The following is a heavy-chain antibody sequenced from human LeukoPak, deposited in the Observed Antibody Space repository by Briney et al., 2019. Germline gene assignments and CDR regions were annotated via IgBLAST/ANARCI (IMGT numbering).Heavy chain of an antibody. CDR3: ARGPTTDYDYVWGSYRPPDY. J-gene: IGHJ4*02. CDR1: GFTFSSYS. CDR2: ISSSSSYI. V-gene: IGHV3-21*01. Sequence: GGSLRLSCAASGFTFSSYSMNWVRQAPGKGLEWVSSISSSSSYIYYADSVKGRFTISRDNAKNSLYLQMNSLRAEDTAVYYCARGPTTDYDYVWGSYRPPDYWGQGTLVTVSS. D-gene: IGHD3-16*02.